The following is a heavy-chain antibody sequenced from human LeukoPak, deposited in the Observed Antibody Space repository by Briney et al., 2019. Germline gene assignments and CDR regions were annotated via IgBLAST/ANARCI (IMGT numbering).Heavy chain of an antibody. J-gene: IGHJ4*02. Sequence: GASVKVSCKASGDTFTSYGISWVRQAPGQGLECMGWISAYNGNTNYAQKLQGRVTMTTDTSTSTAYMELRSLRSDDTAVYYCAREDGVVATGYFDYWGQGTLVTVSS. CDR1: GDTFTSYG. CDR3: AREDGVVATGYFDY. D-gene: IGHD2-15*01. CDR2: ISAYNGNT. V-gene: IGHV1-18*01.